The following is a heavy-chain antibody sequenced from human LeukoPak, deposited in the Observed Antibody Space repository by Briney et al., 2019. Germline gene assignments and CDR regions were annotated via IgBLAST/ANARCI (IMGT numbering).Heavy chain of an antibody. CDR1: GFTFSSYW. CDR2: IKQDGSEK. J-gene: IGHJ6*02. Sequence: GGSLRLSCAASGFTFSSYWMSWVRQAPGKGLEWVANIKQDGSEKYYVDSVKGRFTISRDNAKNSLYLQMNSLRAEDTAVYYCARAVLRFFPNYGIDVWGQGTTVTVSS. V-gene: IGHV3-7*01. CDR3: ARAVLRFFPNYGIDV. D-gene: IGHD3-3*01.